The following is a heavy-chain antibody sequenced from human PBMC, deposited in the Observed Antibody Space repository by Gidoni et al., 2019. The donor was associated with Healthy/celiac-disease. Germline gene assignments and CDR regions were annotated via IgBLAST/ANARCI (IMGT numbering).Heavy chain of an antibody. D-gene: IGHD6-13*01. V-gene: IGHV3-33*01. J-gene: IGHJ4*02. CDR3: ARDLQQQLVQGDY. Sequence: QVQLVESGGGVVQHGRSLRLSCAASGFTFSSYGMHWVRQAPGKGLEWVAVIWYDGSNKYYADSVKGRFTISRDNSKNTLYLQMNSLRAEDTAVYYCARDLQQQLVQGDYWGQGTLVTVSS. CDR2: IWYDGSNK. CDR1: GFTFSSYG.